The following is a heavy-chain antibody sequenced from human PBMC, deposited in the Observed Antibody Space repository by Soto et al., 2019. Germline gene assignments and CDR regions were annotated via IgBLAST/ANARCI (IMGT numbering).Heavy chain of an antibody. CDR2: ISSGSSYI. J-gene: IGHJ4*02. CDR3: ARNGPTVTTFDY. V-gene: IGHV3-21*01. Sequence: PGGSLRLSCAASGFTFSSYGMNWVRQAPEKGLEWVSSISSGSSYIYYADSVKGRFTISRDNAKNSLYLQMNSLRAEDTAVYYCARNGPTVTTFDYWGQGTLVTVSS. CDR1: GFTFSSYG. D-gene: IGHD4-17*01.